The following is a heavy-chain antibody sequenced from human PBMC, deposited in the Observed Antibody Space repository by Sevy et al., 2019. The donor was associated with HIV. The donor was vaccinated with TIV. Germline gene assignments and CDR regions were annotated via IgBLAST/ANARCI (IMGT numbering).Heavy chain of an antibody. Sequence: ASVKVSCKASGYTFGTYSINWVRQGPGQGLEWMGWIIPYNGNTKYEQKVQDRVTLTTDTSTSTDYLELRSLRSDDTGVYYCARGGRGSGHAKFYYYMDVWGKGTTVTVSS. CDR3: ARGGRGSGHAKFYYYMDV. D-gene: IGHD3-10*01. J-gene: IGHJ6*03. CDR1: GYTFGTYS. CDR2: IIPYNGNT. V-gene: IGHV1-18*01.